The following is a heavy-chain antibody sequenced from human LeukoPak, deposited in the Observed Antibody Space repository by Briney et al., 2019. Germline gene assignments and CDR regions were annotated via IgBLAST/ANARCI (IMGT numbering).Heavy chain of an antibody. J-gene: IGHJ4*02. V-gene: IGHV3-7*01. CDR1: GFIFSNYA. Sequence: GGSLRLSCAASGFIFSNYAMSWVRQAPGKGLEWVANIKQDGSEKYYVDSVKGRFTISRDNAKNSLYLQMNSLRAEDTAVYYCARGHYDFWSGIDYWGQGTLVTVSS. CDR2: IKQDGSEK. CDR3: ARGHYDFWSGIDY. D-gene: IGHD3-3*01.